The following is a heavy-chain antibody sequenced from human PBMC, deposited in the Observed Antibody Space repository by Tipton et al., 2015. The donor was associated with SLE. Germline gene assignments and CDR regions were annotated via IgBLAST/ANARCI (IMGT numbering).Heavy chain of an antibody. Sequence: QVQLVQSGAEVKKPEASVKVSCQTSGYIFTNYGISWVRQAPGQGLEWMGWISGHNGVTNYAQKFQVRVSMTIDTSTSTAYMELWSLRSDDTAVYYCARDGTVYYDSTGYYSGYWGQGTQVTVSA. J-gene: IGHJ4*02. CDR2: ISGHNGVT. V-gene: IGHV1-18*01. CDR1: GYIFTNYG. CDR3: ARDGTVYYDSTGYYSGY. D-gene: IGHD3-22*01.